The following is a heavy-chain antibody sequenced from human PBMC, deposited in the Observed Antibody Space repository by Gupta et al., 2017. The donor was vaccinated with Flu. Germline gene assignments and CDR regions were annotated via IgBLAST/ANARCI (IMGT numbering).Heavy chain of an antibody. Sequence: QTLSLTCAISGDSVFSNSAAWNWIRQSPSRGLEWLGRTYYRSKWYSDYAVSVKSRILINPDTSKNQFSLHLNSVTPEDTAVYYCARDGDASRAWYTAFDSWGHGPLVTVSS. CDR2: TYYRSKWYS. CDR1: GDSVFSNSAA. J-gene: IGHJ4*01. D-gene: IGHD6-13*01. V-gene: IGHV6-1*01. CDR3: ARDGDASRAWYTAFDS.